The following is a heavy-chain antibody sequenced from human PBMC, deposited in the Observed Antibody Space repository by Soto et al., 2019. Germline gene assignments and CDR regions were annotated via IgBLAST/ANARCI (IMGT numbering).Heavy chain of an antibody. J-gene: IGHJ4*02. CDR3: VKDDGGYPSTAPH. V-gene: IGHV3-30*18. CDR2: ISYDGSNK. D-gene: IGHD3-22*01. CDR1: GFTFSSYG. Sequence: GGSLRLSCAASGFTFSSYGMHWVRQAPGKGLEWVAVISYDGSNKYYADSVKGRFTISRDNSKNTLSLQLNSLRVEDTAVYFCVKDDGGYPSTAPHWGQGTLVTVSS.